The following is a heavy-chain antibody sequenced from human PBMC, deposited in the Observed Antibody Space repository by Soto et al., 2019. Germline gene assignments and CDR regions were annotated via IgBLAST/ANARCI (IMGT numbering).Heavy chain of an antibody. CDR2: SSWNSGNT. J-gene: IGHJ4*02. D-gene: IGHD2-2*01. CDR3: ARFPQYCRSTNCRAYCDY. CDR1: GFTLDHYA. V-gene: IGHV3-9*01. Sequence: ESGGGLVQPGRSLRLSCAASGFTLDHYATHWVRQAPGKGLEWVSSSSWNSGNTDYAGSVKGRFIISSDSATKSLYLQMNSLRAEDTALYFCARFPQYCRSTNCRAYCDYWGQGTLVTVTS.